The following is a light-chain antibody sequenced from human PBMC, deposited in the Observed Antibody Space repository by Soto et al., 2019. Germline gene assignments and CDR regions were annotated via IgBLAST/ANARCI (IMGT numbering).Light chain of an antibody. CDR2: EVN. Sequence: QSALTQPASVSGSPGQSITISCTGTSSDVGTYNYVSWYQQHPGKAPKLMIYEVNNRPSGVSNRFSGSKSGNTASLTISGLQAEDEADYYCCSYTSSSTYVFGTGTRSPS. V-gene: IGLV2-14*01. CDR3: CSYTSSSTYV. J-gene: IGLJ1*01. CDR1: SSDVGTYNY.